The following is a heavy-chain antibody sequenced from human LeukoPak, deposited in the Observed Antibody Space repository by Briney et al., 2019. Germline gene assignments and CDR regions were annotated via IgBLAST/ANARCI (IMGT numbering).Heavy chain of an antibody. CDR3: ARGAYDSSGYPFDY. CDR1: GFTFSSYA. CDR2: ISYDGSNK. V-gene: IGHV3-30-3*01. J-gene: IGHJ4*02. D-gene: IGHD3-22*01. Sequence: PGGSLRLSCAASGFTFSSYAMHWVRQAPGKGLEWVAVISYDGSNKYYADSVKGRFTISRDNSKNTLYLQMNSLRAEDTAVYYCARGAYDSSGYPFDYWGQGTLVTVSS.